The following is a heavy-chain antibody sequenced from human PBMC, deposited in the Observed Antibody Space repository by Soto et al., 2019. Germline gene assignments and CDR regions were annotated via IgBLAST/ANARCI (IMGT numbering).Heavy chain of an antibody. J-gene: IGHJ3*02. D-gene: IGHD2-15*01. CDR3: ARPSPRYCSGGSCLEFPDAFDI. CDR2: IYYSGST. V-gene: IGHV4-39*01. CDR1: GGSISSSSYY. Sequence: QLQLQESGPGLVKPSGTLSLTCTVSGGSISSSSYYWGWIRQPPGKGLEWIGSIYYSGSTYYNPSHKSRVTISVATAQHLFSPKLSSVTAAGTAVYYCARPSPRYCSGGSCLEFPDAFDIWGQGTMVTVSS.